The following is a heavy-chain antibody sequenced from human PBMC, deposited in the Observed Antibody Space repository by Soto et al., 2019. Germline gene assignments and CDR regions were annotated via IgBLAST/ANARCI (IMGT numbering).Heavy chain of an antibody. V-gene: IGHV3-23*01. D-gene: IGHD1-26*01. Sequence: EVQLLESGGGLVQPGGSLRLSCAASGFTFSSYAMSWVRQAPGKGLEWVSAISGSGGSTYYADSVKGRFTISRDNSKNTLYLQMNSLRAEDTAVYYCAKAWGSYASQGGWFDPWGQGTLVTVSS. CDR2: ISGSGGST. CDR1: GFTFSSYA. CDR3: AKAWGSYASQGGWFDP. J-gene: IGHJ5*02.